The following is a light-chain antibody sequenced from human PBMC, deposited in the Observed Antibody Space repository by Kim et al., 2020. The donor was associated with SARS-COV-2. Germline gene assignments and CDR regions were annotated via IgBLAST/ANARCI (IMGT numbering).Light chain of an antibody. J-gene: IGKJ1*01. CDR1: ERISSW. Sequence: PSTLSAGVGDTVTITCRATERISSWVAWYQQKAGKAPKLLIYKASNLGRGVPSRFSGSASETDFSLTISGLQPDDFATYYCQQFGIFGQGTKLEI. CDR3: QQFGI. CDR2: KAS. V-gene: IGKV1-5*03.